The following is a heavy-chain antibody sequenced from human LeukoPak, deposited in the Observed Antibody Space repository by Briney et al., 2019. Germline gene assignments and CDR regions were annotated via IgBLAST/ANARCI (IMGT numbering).Heavy chain of an antibody. D-gene: IGHD1-26*01. CDR3: ARHSGASPHYFDY. J-gene: IGHJ4*02. V-gene: IGHV4-59*08. CDR2: IFYTGST. CDR1: GGSISPYY. Sequence: SVTLSLTCTVSGGSISPYYWSWIRQPPGKELEWIAFIFYTGSTRYKSSLTSRVIISVDTSKNQFSLLLTSVTAADTAVYYCARHSGASPHYFDYWGRGTLVTVSS.